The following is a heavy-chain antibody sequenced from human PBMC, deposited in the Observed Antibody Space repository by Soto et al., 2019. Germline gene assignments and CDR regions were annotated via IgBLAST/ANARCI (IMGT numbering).Heavy chain of an antibody. J-gene: IGHJ4*02. CDR3: ARDGYYYDSSGYYYYFDY. CDR2: IIPIFGTA. Sequence: QVQLVQSGAEVKKPGSSVKVSCKASGGTFSSSAISWVRQAPGQGLEWMGVIIPIFGTANYAQKFQGRVTITADESTSTAYMELSSLRSEDTAVYYCARDGYYYDSSGYYYYFDYWGQGTLVTVSS. D-gene: IGHD3-22*01. CDR1: GGTFSSSA. V-gene: IGHV1-69*12.